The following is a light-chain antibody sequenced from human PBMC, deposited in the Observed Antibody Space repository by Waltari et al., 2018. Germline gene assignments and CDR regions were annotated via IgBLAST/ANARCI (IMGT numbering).Light chain of an antibody. V-gene: IGLV2-14*03. Sequence: QSVVTQPASVSGSPGQSISISCTGTSNDIGANDYVSWYQQHPGRAPRLVIYDVSVRPSGVSIRFARSKSGNTASLTISGLQAEDEALYYCSSYTLTNPVVFGGGTKLTVL. J-gene: IGLJ2*01. CDR2: DVS. CDR3: SSYTLTNPVV. CDR1: SNDIGANDY.